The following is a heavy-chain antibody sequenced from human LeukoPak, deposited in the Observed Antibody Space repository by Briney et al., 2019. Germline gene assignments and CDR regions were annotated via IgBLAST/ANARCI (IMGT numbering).Heavy chain of an antibody. CDR2: ISGTGVTT. V-gene: IGHV3-23*01. CDR1: GFIFNNYA. J-gene: IGHJ4*02. Sequence: GGSLRLSCAASGFIFNNYAMSWVRQAPGRGLEWVSSISGTGVTTYYADSVKGRFAISRDNSKNTLYLQMTSLRAEDTAVYYCAKDQRFGDLDDYRGQGTLVTVSS. D-gene: IGHD3-10*01. CDR3: AKDQRFGDLDDY.